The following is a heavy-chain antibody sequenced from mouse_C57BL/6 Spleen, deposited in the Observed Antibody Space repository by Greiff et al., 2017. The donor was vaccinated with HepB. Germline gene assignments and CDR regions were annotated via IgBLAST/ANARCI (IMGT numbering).Heavy chain of an antibody. CDR1: GYTFTDYN. J-gene: IGHJ4*01. CDR2: INPNNGGT. V-gene: IGHV1-22*01. Sequence: VQLQQSGPELVKPGASVKMSCKASGYTFTDYNMHWVKQSHGKSLEWIGYINPNNGGTSYNQKFKGKATLTVNKSSSTAYMELRSLTSEDSAVYYCARSGLRRNDYAMDYWGQGTSVTVSS. D-gene: IGHD2-2*01. CDR3: ARSGLRRNDYAMDY.